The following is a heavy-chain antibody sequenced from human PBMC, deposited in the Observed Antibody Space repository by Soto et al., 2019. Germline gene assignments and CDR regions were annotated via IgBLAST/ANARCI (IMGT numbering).Heavy chain of an antibody. D-gene: IGHD3-10*01. CDR1: GGSFSGYY. V-gene: IGHV4-34*01. CDR3: ARDTVDDTYYYGSGSYYNPYYFDY. J-gene: IGHJ4*02. CDR2: INHSGST. Sequence: SETLSLTCAVYGGSFSGYYWSWIRQPPGKGLEWIGEINHSGSTNYNPSLKSRVTISVDTSKNQFSLKLSSGTAADTAVYYCARDTVDDTYYYGSGSYYNPYYFDYWGQGTLVTVSS.